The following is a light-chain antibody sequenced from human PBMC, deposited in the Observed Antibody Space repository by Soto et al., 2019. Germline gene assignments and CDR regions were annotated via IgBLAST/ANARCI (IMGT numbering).Light chain of an antibody. CDR1: QSVSSSY. CDR2: GAS. J-gene: IGKJ1*01. V-gene: IGKV3-20*01. CDR3: QQYGSSPLT. Sequence: EIVLTQSPGTLSLSPGERAILSCRASQSVSSSYLAWYRQKPGQAPSLLIYGASSRATGIPDRFSGSGSGTDFTLPISSMEPEDFAVYYCQQYGSSPLTFGQGTKVDIK.